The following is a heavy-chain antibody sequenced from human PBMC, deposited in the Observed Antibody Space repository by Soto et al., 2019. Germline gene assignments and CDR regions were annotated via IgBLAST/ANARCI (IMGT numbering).Heavy chain of an antibody. V-gene: IGHV1-3*01. CDR2: INAGNGNT. Sequence: ASVKVSCKASGYTITAHLLHWVRQAPGQRLEWMGWINAGNGNTKYSQKFQGRVTITRDTSASTAYMELSSLRSEDTAVYYCARDKITIFGVVKYYFDYWGQGTLVTVSS. CDR3: ARDKITIFGVVKYYFDY. CDR1: GYTITAHL. J-gene: IGHJ4*02. D-gene: IGHD3-3*01.